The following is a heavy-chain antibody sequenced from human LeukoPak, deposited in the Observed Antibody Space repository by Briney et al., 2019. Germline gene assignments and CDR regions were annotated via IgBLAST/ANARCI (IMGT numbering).Heavy chain of an antibody. V-gene: IGHV4-31*03. CDR1: GGSISSGGYY. CDR3: ARDLYCTNGVCEEWFDP. CDR2: IYYSGST. J-gene: IGHJ5*02. D-gene: IGHD2-8*01. Sequence: SGTLSLTCTVSGGSISSGGYYWSWIRQHPGKGLEWIGYIYYSGSTYYNPSLKSRVTISVDTSKNQFSLKLSSVTAADTAVYYCARDLYCTNGVCEEWFDPWGQGTLVTVSS.